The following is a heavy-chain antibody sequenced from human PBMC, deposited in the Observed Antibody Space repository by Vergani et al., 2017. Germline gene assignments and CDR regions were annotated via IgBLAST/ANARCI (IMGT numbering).Heavy chain of an antibody. CDR1: GFTLSTYD. J-gene: IGHJ4*02. CDR2: IQFDGSNQ. D-gene: IGHD3-16*01. Sequence: QVQLVESGGGVVQRGGSLRLSCATSGFTLSTYDMQWIRQGPGKGLEFVAFIQFDGSNQYYADSVKGRFTLTRDFSKNTLYLQMNSLRTDDTATYYCAKHFRGWGIDYWCQGTQVIVSS. V-gene: IGHV3-30*02. CDR3: AKHFRGWGIDY.